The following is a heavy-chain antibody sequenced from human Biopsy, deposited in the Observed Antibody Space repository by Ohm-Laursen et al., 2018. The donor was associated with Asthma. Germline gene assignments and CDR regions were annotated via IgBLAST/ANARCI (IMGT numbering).Heavy chain of an antibody. D-gene: IGHD2/OR15-2a*01. J-gene: IGHJ5*02. CDR3: ARDESSSMASGSWFDP. CDR1: GFNFGNYA. V-gene: IGHV3-23*01. Sequence: SLRLSCAASGFNFGNYAMAWVRQAPGKGLEWVSTISGSSIIIHYGGSVKGRFTISRDNSKNTMYLVMNSLRPEDTAVYYCARDESSSMASGSWFDPWGQGTLVTVSS. CDR2: ISGSSIII.